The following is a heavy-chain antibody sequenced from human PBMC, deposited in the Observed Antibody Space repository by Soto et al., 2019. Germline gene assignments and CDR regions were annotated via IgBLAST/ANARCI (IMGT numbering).Heavy chain of an antibody. CDR2: INSDGSST. D-gene: IGHD6-19*01. CDR1: GFTFSSYW. CDR3: ARVYPYSSGWHDFDY. Sequence: PGGSLRLSCAASGFTFSSYWMHWVRQAPGKGLVWVSRINSDGSSTSYADSAKGRFTISRDNAKNTLYLQMNSLRAEDTAVYYCARVYPYSSGWHDFDYWGQGTLVTVSS. J-gene: IGHJ4*02. V-gene: IGHV3-74*01.